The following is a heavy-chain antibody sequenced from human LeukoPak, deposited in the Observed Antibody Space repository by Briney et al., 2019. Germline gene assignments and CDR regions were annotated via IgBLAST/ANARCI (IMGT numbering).Heavy chain of an antibody. Sequence: GGSLRLSCTASGFTFSSYWMHWVRQAPGKGLEWVSHINSDGSSSNYADSVKGRFAMSRDNAKNTLYLEMNSLRAEDTAVYYCVRDGQCIDYWGQGTLVTVSS. V-gene: IGHV3-74*01. CDR2: INSDGSSS. CDR1: GFTFSSYW. CDR3: VRDGQCIDY. D-gene: IGHD6-19*01. J-gene: IGHJ4*02.